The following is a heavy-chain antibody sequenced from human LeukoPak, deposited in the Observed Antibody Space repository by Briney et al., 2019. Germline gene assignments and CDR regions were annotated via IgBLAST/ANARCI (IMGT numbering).Heavy chain of an antibody. CDR3: ARAGYGGISNWFDP. CDR2: ISYDGSNK. V-gene: IGHV3-30*03. J-gene: IGHJ5*02. D-gene: IGHD4-23*01. CDR1: GFTFSSYG. Sequence: GGSLRLSCAASGFTFSSYGMHWVRQAPGKGLEWVAVISYDGSNKYYADSVKGRFTISRDNSKNTLYLQMNSLRAEDTAVYYCARAGYGGISNWFDPWGQGTLVTVSS.